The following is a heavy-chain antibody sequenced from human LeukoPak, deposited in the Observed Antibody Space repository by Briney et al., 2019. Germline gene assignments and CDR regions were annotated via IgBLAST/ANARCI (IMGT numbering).Heavy chain of an antibody. CDR1: GSTFSSYA. V-gene: IGHV3-53*01. CDR3: ARSPASYYDFWSGYYPFDY. J-gene: IGHJ4*02. Sequence: GGSWRLSCAASGSTFSSYALSWVRQAPGKGLEWVSVIYSGGSTYYADSVKGRFTISRDNSKNTLYLQMNSLRAEDTAVYYCARSPASYYDFWSGYYPFDYWGQGTLVTVSS. D-gene: IGHD3-3*01. CDR2: IYSGGST.